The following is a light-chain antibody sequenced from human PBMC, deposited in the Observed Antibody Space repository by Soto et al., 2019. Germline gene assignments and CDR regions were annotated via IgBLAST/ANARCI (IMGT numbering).Light chain of an antibody. CDR2: LEGSGSY. V-gene: IGLV4-60*02. Sequence: QSVLTQSSSASASLGSSVKLTCTLSSGHSSYIIAWHQQQPGKAPRYLMNLEGSGSYNKGSGIPDRFSGSSSGADRYLTSSNLQYEDEADYYCETWDSNTRVFGGGTKLTVL. CDR1: SGHSSYI. CDR3: ETWDSNTRV. J-gene: IGLJ3*02.